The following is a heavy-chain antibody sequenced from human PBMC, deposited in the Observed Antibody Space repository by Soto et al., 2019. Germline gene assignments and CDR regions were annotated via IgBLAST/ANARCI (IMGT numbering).Heavy chain of an antibody. CDR3: AKGFYYFDY. CDR1: GFTFSSYG. J-gene: IGHJ4*02. Sequence: QVQLVESGGGVVQPGRSLRLSCAASGFTFSSYGMHWVRQAPGKGLEWVAVISYDGSNKYYADSVKGRFTISRDNSENTLYLQMNSLRAEDTAVYYCAKGFYYFDYWGQGTLVTVSS. V-gene: IGHV3-30*18. CDR2: ISYDGSNK.